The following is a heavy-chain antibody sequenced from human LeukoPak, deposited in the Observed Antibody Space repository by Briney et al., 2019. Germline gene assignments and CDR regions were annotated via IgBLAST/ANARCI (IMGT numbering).Heavy chain of an antibody. CDR3: ARGPNSNWSGLDF. J-gene: IGHJ4*02. CDR2: ISPTGSTT. V-gene: IGHV3-74*01. Sequence: GVSLRLSCTASGFSFSGHWMHWARQLPGKGLVWVSRISPTGSTTSYADSVKGRFTVSRDNAKNTLYLQVNNLRAEDTAVYYCARGPNSNWSGLDFWGQGTLLTVSS. D-gene: IGHD6-6*01. CDR1: GFSFSGHW.